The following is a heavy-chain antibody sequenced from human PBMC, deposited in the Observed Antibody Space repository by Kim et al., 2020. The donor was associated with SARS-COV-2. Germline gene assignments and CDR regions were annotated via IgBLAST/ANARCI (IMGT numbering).Heavy chain of an antibody. Sequence: GGSLRLSCAASGFIFSSYDMNWVRQTPGKGLEWVSSISSGTSHIFYADSVKGRFTISRDNAKNSLFLQMNSLRAEDTAVYFCTRDLYGSGGDWFDPWGQGTLVIVSS. CDR1: GFIFSSYD. D-gene: IGHD3-10*01. V-gene: IGHV3-21*01. J-gene: IGHJ5*02. CDR2: ISSGTSHI. CDR3: TRDLYGSGGDWFDP.